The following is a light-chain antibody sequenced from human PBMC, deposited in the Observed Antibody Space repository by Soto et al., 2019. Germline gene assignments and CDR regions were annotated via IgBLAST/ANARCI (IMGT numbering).Light chain of an antibody. CDR2: GNN. V-gene: IGLV1-40*01. CDR1: SSNIGAGYD. Sequence: QPVLTQPPSVSGAPGQRVTISCTGRSSNIGAGYDVHWYQQLPGTAPKLLIYGNNNRPSGVPDRFSGSKSGTSASLAITGLQAEDEADYYCQSYDSSLSGYVFGTGTKLTVL. CDR3: QSYDSSLSGYV. J-gene: IGLJ1*01.